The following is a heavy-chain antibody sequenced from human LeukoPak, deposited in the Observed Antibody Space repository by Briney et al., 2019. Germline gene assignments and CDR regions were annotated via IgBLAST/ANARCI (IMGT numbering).Heavy chain of an antibody. CDR2: ISGSGGST. Sequence: GGSLRLSCAASGFTFSSYAMSWVRQAPGKGLEWVSAISGSGGSTYYADSVKGRFTISRDNSKNTLYLQMNSLRAEDTAVYYCGAVVVPAAVKVGYFDYWGQGTLVTVSS. V-gene: IGHV3-23*01. CDR1: GFTFSSYA. CDR3: GAVVVPAAVKVGYFDY. J-gene: IGHJ4*02. D-gene: IGHD2-2*01.